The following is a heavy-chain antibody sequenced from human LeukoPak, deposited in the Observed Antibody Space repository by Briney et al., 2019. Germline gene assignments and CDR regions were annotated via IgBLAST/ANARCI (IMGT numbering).Heavy chain of an antibody. CDR2: IKNKTDSGTT. J-gene: IGHJ5*02. D-gene: IGHD3-3*01. V-gene: IGHV3-15*01. Sequence: PGGSLRLSCVASGLTFSNAWMNWVRQAPGKGLEWVGRIKNKTDSGTTDYAAPVKGRFTISRDDSKNMMYLQMNSLKTEDTAVYYCTTDWYDDFWPFDPWGQGTLVTVSS. CDR3: TTDWYDDFWPFDP. CDR1: GLTFSNAW.